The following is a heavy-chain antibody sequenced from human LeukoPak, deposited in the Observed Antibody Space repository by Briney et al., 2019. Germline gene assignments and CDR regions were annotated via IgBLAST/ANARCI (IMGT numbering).Heavy chain of an antibody. V-gene: IGHV3-7*01. CDR2: IKVDGSGT. CDR1: GFTFSSYW. D-gene: IGHD1-1*01. Sequence: GGSLRLSCAASGFTFSSYWMTWLRQAPGKGLEWVSNIKVDGSGTYYVDSVKGRFTISRDNARNSLYLQMSSLRAEDTAVYYCARHLDWAFDIWGQGTMVTVSS. J-gene: IGHJ3*02. CDR3: ARHLDWAFDI.